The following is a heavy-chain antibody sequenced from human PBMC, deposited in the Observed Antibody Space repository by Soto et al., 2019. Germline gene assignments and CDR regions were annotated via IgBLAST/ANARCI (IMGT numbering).Heavy chain of an antibody. J-gene: IGHJ4*02. CDR2: IYWDDDK. D-gene: IGHD3-10*01. CDR1: GFSLSTSGVG. V-gene: IGHV2-5*02. Sequence: QITLKESGPTPVKPTQTLTLTCTFSGFSLSTSGVGVGWIRQPPGKALEWLALIYWDDDKRYSPSLKSRLTITKDTSKNQVVLTMTNMDPVDTATYYCAHLDLINYGSGSYPFDYWGQGTLVTVSS. CDR3: AHLDLINYGSGSYPFDY.